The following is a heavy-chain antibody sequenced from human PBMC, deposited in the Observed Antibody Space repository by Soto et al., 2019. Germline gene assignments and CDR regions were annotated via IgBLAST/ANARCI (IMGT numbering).Heavy chain of an antibody. J-gene: IGHJ6*02. CDR3: ARDPVDLFGYMDV. CDR2: IIPLLRTV. Sequence: QEELVQSGAEMKKPGSSVNVSCKASEGTFSSYSITWVRQAPGQRLEWMGEIIPLLRTVNYAQKFQGRVTITGDRSTSTVYMGLSSLRSDDTAVYYCARDPVDLFGYMDVWGPGTKVTVSS. D-gene: IGHD6-25*01. V-gene: IGHV1-69*06. CDR1: EGTFSSYS.